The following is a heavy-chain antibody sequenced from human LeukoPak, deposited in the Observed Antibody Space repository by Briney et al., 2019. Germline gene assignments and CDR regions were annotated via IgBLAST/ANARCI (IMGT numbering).Heavy chain of an antibody. J-gene: IGHJ6*03. Sequence: SETLSLTCTVSGGSISSSSYYWGWIRQPPGKGLEWIGSIYYSGSTYYNPSLKSRVTISVDTSKNQFSLKLSSVTAADTAVYYCAREGGGSYAAGYMDVWGKGTTVTVSS. CDR1: GGSISSSSYY. CDR3: AREGGGSYAAGYMDV. V-gene: IGHV4-39*07. CDR2: IYYSGST. D-gene: IGHD1-26*01.